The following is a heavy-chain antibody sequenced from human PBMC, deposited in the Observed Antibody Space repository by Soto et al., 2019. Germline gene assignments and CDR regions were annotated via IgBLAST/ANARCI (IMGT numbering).Heavy chain of an antibody. CDR2: IYYSGST. J-gene: IGHJ6*02. V-gene: IGHV4-39*01. CDR1: GGSISSSSYY. Sequence: QLQLQESGPGLVKPSETLSLTCTVSGGSISSSSYYWGWIRQPPGKGLEWIGSIYYSGSTYYNPALRSRVTISVDASKNQFSLKLGFVTAADTAVYYCARRRLRDYYYGMDVWGQGTTFTVSS. CDR3: ARRRLRDYYYGMDV.